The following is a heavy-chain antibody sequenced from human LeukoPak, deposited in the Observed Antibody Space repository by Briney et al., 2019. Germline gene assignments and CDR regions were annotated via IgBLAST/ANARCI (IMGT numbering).Heavy chain of an antibody. CDR1: GGSISSGSYY. Sequence: SQTLSLTCTVSGGSISSGSYYWSWIRQPPGKGLEWIGRIYTSGSTNYNPSLKSRVTISVDTSKNQFSLKLSSVTAADTAVYYCARDRGYCTNGVCYKYFDYWGQGTLVTVSS. J-gene: IGHJ4*02. D-gene: IGHD2-8*01. CDR2: IYTSGST. CDR3: ARDRGYCTNGVCYKYFDY. V-gene: IGHV4-61*02.